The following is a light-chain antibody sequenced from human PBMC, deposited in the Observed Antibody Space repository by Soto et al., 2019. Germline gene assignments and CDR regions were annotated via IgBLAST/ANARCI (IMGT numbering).Light chain of an antibody. V-gene: IGKV3-15*01. CDR2: GAS. CDR1: QSVDIN. Sequence: EIVLTLSPATLSVSPGERVTLSCRASQSVDINLAWYQQKPGQAPRLLIYGASTRATDMPGTFSGRGSGTEFTLTISSLRPEDFAVYYCQQYRSWPRTFGQGTKVEIK. J-gene: IGKJ1*01. CDR3: QQYRSWPRT.